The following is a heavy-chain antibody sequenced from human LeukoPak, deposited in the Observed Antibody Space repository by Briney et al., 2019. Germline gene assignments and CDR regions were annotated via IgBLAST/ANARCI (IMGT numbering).Heavy chain of an antibody. Sequence: GGSLRLSCAASGFTFSIYSMNWVRQAPGKGLEWISYITSDSNTIYYADSVRGRFTISRDHGNNSLYLQLSSLRAEDSAIFYCARGGMQLWEFDFWGLGTLVTVSS. CDR3: ARGGMQLWEFDF. V-gene: IGHV3-48*01. CDR1: GFTFSIYS. CDR2: ITSDSNTI. J-gene: IGHJ4*02. D-gene: IGHD3-16*01.